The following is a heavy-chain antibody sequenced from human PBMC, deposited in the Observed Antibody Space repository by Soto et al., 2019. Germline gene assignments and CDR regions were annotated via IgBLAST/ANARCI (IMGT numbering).Heavy chain of an antibody. CDR2: IYSGGST. CDR1: GFTVSSNY. J-gene: IGHJ6*02. CDR3: ARESVPDRYYYYGMDV. Sequence: VGSLRLSCAASGFTVSSNYMSWVRQAPGKGLEWVSVIYSGGSTYYVDSVKGRFTISRDNSKNTLYLQMNSLRAEDTAVYYCARESVPDRYYYYGMDVWGQGTTVTVSS. V-gene: IGHV3-66*01.